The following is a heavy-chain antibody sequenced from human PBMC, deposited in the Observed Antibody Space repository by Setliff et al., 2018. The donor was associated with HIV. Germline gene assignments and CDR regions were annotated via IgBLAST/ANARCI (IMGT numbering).Heavy chain of an antibody. CDR3: ARGGLGVVGAIDY. V-gene: IGHV4-34*01. J-gene: IGHJ4*02. Sequence: SETLSLTCAVYGGSFSGYYWTWIRQPPGRGLEWIGEIIHSGGTNYNRSLKSRVTISVDTSKNQFSLNLSSVAAADTAVYYCARGGLGVVGAIDYWGQGTLVTVSS. CDR2: IIHSGGT. D-gene: IGHD2-15*01. CDR1: GGSFSGYY.